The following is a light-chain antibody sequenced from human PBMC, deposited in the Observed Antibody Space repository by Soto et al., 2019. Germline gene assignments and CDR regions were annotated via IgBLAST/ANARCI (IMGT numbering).Light chain of an antibody. V-gene: IGLV2-14*01. Sequence: LTQPASVSGSPGQSITISCTGVSSDVGAYNYVSWYQQHPGKAPKLMIYDVSNRPSGVSHRFSGSKSGSAASLTISGLQADDEADYYCSSYTGSGTLYVVGTGTKVPVL. J-gene: IGLJ1*01. CDR1: SSDVGAYNY. CDR2: DVS. CDR3: SSYTGSGTLYV.